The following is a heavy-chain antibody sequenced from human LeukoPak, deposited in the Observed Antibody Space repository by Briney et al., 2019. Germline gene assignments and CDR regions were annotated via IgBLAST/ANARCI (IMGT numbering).Heavy chain of an antibody. CDR2: INPNSGDT. Sequence: ASVRVSCTASGYTFTGYYMYWMRQAPGQGLEWMGWINPNSGDTNYAQRLQGRVTMTRGTSISTAYMELSRLISDDTAVYYCARGVAGIDYWGQGTLVSVSS. CDR3: ARGVAGIDY. CDR1: GYTFTGYY. J-gene: IGHJ4*02. D-gene: IGHD6-19*01. V-gene: IGHV1-2*02.